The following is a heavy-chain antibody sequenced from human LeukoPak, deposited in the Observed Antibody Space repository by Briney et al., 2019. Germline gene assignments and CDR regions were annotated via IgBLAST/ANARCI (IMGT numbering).Heavy chain of an antibody. V-gene: IGHV1-18*01. J-gene: IGHJ4*02. Sequence: ASVKVSCKASGYTFTSYGISCVRQAPGQGLEWMGWISPYNGNTNYAQKLQGRVTMTTDTSTTTAYMELRSLSSDDTAVYYCARGPFCSGGTCYSQYYDYWGQGTLVTVSS. CDR1: GYTFTSYG. D-gene: IGHD2-15*01. CDR2: ISPYNGNT. CDR3: ARGPFCSGGTCYSQYYDY.